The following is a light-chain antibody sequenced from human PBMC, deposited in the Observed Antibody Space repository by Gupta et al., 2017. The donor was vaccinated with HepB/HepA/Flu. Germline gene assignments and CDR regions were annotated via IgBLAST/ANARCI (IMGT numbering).Light chain of an antibody. CDR3: MQALQTPLT. CDR1: QSLLHSNGYNY. Sequence: DIVMTKSPLSLPVTPGEPASISCRSSQSLLHSNGYNYLDWYLQKPGQPPQLLIYLGSNRASGVPDRFSGSGSGTDFTLKISRVEAEDVGVYYCMQALQTPLTFGGGTKVEIK. CDR2: LGS. J-gene: IGKJ4*01. V-gene: IGKV2-28*01.